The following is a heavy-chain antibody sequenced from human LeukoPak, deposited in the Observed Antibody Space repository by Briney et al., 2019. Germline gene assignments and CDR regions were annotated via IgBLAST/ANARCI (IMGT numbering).Heavy chain of an antibody. CDR1: GFTFSSYA. V-gene: IGHV3-23*01. CDR2: ISGSGYST. J-gene: IGHJ4*02. D-gene: IGHD2-21*02. Sequence: GGSLRLSCAASGFTFSSYAMSWVRQAPGKGLEWVSAISGSGYSTYYADSVKGRFTISRDNPKNTLFLQMNSLRAEDTAVYYCAKDPYCGGDCYPNFDYWGQGTLVTVSS. CDR3: AKDPYCGGDCYPNFDY.